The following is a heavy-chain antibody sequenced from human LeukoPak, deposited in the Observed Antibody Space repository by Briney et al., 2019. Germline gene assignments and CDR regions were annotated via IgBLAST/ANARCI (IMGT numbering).Heavy chain of an antibody. CDR2: IYYSGST. CDR1: RDSISDYY. J-gene: IGHJ5*02. D-gene: IGHD3-16*02. Sequence: PSETLSLTCTVSRDSISDYYWSWIRQPPGEGLEWIGYIYYSGSTNYNPSLKSRVTISVDTSKNQFSLKLSSVTAADTAVYYCAYDYVWGSYRPPFDPWGQGTLVTVSS. V-gene: IGHV4-59*08. CDR3: AYDYVWGSYRPPFDP.